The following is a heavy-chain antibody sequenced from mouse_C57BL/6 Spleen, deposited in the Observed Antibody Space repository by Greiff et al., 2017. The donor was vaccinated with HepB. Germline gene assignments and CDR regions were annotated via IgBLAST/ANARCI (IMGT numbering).Heavy chain of an antibody. Sequence: QVQLQQSGAELVRPGSSVKLSCKASGYTFTSYWMHWVKQRPIQGLEWIGNIDPSDSETHYNQKFKDKATLTVDKSSSTAYMQLSSLTSEDSAVYYCARRGGPGYFDYWGQGTTLTVSS. CDR1: GYTFTSYW. CDR3: ARRGGPGYFDY. CDR2: IDPSDSET. J-gene: IGHJ2*01. V-gene: IGHV1-52*01.